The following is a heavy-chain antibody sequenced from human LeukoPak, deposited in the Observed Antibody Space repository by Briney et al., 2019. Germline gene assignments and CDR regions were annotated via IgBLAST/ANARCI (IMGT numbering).Heavy chain of an antibody. CDR2: ISGSGGST. J-gene: IGHJ4*02. Sequence: PGGSLRLSCAASGFTFNKHAMSWVRQAPGKGLEWVLAISGSGGSTYYADSVKGRFTISRDNSNNTLYLQMNSLRAEDTAVYYCATAILTGYYMSGSYFDYWGQGTLVTVSS. V-gene: IGHV3-23*01. D-gene: IGHD3-9*01. CDR3: ATAILTGYYMSGSYFDY. CDR1: GFTFNKHA.